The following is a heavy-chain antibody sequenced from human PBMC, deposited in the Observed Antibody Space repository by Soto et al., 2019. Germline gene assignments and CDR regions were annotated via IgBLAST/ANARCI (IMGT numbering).Heavy chain of an antibody. CDR3: AIGSYGDNGAWFDP. Sequence: ASVKVSCKASGYTFTSYDINWVRQATGQGLEWMGWMNPNSGNTGYAQKFQGRVTMTRNTSISTAYMELSSLRSEDTPVYYCAIGSYGDNGAWFDPWGQGTLVTVSS. V-gene: IGHV1-8*01. CDR1: GYTFTSYD. D-gene: IGHD4-17*01. J-gene: IGHJ5*02. CDR2: MNPNSGNT.